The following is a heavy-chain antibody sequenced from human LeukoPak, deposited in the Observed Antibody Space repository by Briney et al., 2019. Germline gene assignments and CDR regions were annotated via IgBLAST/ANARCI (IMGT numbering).Heavy chain of an antibody. Sequence: PSETLSLTCTVSGGSISTSSYYWGWIRQPPGKGLEWIGSMYYSGSTYYNPSLKSRVTISVDTSKNQFSLKLSSVTAADTAVYYCARDHADFWLEYFQHWGQGTLVTVSS. CDR1: GGSISTSSYY. J-gene: IGHJ1*01. CDR3: ARDHADFWLEYFQH. CDR2: MYYSGST. V-gene: IGHV4-39*07. D-gene: IGHD3-3*01.